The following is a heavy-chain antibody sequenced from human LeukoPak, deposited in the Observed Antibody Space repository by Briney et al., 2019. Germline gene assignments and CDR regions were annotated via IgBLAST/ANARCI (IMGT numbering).Heavy chain of an antibody. CDR3: ARDGPCSSTSCQNFDS. V-gene: IGHV1-2*02. CDR2: INPHSDGT. Sequence: ASVKVSCKASGYTFTNYYIHWVRQAPGQGLEWMGWINPHSDGTNYAQRSQGRVTMTRDTSISTAYMELSRLRSDDTAVYYCARDGPCSSTSCQNFDSWGQGALVTVSS. D-gene: IGHD2-2*01. CDR1: GYTFTNYY. J-gene: IGHJ4*02.